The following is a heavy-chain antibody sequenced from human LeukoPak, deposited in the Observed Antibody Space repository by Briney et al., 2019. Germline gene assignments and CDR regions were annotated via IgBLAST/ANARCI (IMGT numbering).Heavy chain of an antibody. CDR3: ARELLVRGSDSIYFDY. D-gene: IGHD3-10*01. CDR2: INPNSGGT. Sequence: GASVKVSCKASGYTFTGYYMHWVRQAPGQGLEWMGWINPNSGGTNYAQKFQGRVTMTRDTSISTAYMELSRLRSDDTAVYCCARELLVRGSDSIYFDYWGQGTLVTVSS. CDR1: GYTFTGYY. V-gene: IGHV1-2*02. J-gene: IGHJ4*02.